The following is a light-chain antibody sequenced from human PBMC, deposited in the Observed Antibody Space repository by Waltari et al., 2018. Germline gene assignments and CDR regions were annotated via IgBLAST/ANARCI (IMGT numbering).Light chain of an antibody. CDR3: QQLNSYPPA. CDR1: QDISSY. J-gene: IGKJ4*01. Sequence: DIQLTQSPSFLSASVGDRVTITYRASQDISSYLAWYQQKPGKAPRLLSYAASTLQSGVPSRFSGSGSVTEFTLTLSSLQTEDFATYFCQQLNSYPPAFGGGTKVEIK. CDR2: AAS. V-gene: IGKV1-9*01.